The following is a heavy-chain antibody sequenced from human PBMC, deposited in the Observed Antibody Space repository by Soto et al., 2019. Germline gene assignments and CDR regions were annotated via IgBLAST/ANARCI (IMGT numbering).Heavy chain of an antibody. Sequence: PSETLSLTCSVSGGSISRYYWSWIRQPPGEGLEWIGYAYYSGDTGYNPSLKSRVTMAVDTSKNQVSLKLSSVTAADTAVYYCARDRSTYGGGGTGEVKENWFDPWSQGALVTVSS. V-gene: IGHV4-59*01. D-gene: IGHD2-8*01. CDR3: ARDRSTYGGGGTGEVKENWFDP. J-gene: IGHJ5*02. CDR2: AYYSGDT. CDR1: GGSISRYY.